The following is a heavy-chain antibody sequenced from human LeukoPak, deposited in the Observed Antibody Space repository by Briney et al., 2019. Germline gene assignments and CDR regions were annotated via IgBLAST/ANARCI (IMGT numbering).Heavy chain of an antibody. D-gene: IGHD3-22*01. CDR2: ISSSSSYI. CDR1: GFTFSDYY. J-gene: IGHJ4*02. CDR3: ARVVYYDSSGPFDY. Sequence: PGGSLRLSCAASGFTFSDYYMSWIRQAPGKGLEWVSSISSSSSYIYYADSVKGRFTISRDNAKNSLYLQMNSLRAEDTAVYYCARVVYYDSSGPFDYWGQGTLVTVSS. V-gene: IGHV3-11*06.